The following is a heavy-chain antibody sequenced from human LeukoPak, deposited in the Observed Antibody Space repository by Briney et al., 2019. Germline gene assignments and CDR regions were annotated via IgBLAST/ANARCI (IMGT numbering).Heavy chain of an antibody. D-gene: IGHD3-22*01. V-gene: IGHV3-30*18. Sequence: GGSLRLSCAASGFTFSSYGMHWVRQAPGKGLEWVAVISYDGSNKYHADSVKGRFTISRDNSKNTLYLQMNSLRAEDTAVYYCAKDYSSGYYLDYWGQGTLVTVSS. CDR3: AKDYSSGYYLDY. J-gene: IGHJ4*02. CDR2: ISYDGSNK. CDR1: GFTFSSYG.